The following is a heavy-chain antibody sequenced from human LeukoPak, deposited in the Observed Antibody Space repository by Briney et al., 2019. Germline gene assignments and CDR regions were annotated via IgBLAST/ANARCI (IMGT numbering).Heavy chain of an antibody. D-gene: IGHD7-27*01. CDR2: IYYSGST. CDR3: ARDVMGKNYYYYYMDV. Sequence: SETLSLTCTVSGGSISSYYWSWLRQPPGKGLEWIGYIYYSGSTNYNPSLKSRVTISVDTSKNQFSLKLSSVTAADTAVYYCARDVMGKNYYYYYMDVWGKGTTVTVSS. CDR1: GGSISSYY. V-gene: IGHV4-59*01. J-gene: IGHJ6*03.